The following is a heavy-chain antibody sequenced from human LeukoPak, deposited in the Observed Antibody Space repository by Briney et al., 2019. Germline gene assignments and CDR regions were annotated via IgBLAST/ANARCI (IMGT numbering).Heavy chain of an antibody. V-gene: IGHV1-69*05. CDR3: ARSGYSSSWYRSRFDP. CDR2: IIPIFGTA. D-gene: IGHD6-13*01. Sequence: SVKVSCKASGGTFSSYAISWVRQAPGQGLEWMGGIIPIFGTANYAQKFQGRVTITTDESTSTAYMELSSLRSEDTAVYYYARSGYSSSWYRSRFDPWGQGTLVTVSS. J-gene: IGHJ5*02. CDR1: GGTFSSYA.